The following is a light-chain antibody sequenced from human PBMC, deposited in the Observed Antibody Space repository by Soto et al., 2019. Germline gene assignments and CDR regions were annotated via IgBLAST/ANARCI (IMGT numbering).Light chain of an antibody. CDR1: RTNIGAGYD. Sequence: QPVLTQPPSVSGAPGQRVTISCTGSRTNIGAGYDVHWYQHLPGTAPRLLIYAINNRPSGVPDRFSGSMSGSSASLAISGLQPEDEADYYCHSYTSSLSGVVFGGGTKVTVL. J-gene: IGLJ2*01. CDR2: AIN. V-gene: IGLV1-40*01. CDR3: HSYTSSLSGVV.